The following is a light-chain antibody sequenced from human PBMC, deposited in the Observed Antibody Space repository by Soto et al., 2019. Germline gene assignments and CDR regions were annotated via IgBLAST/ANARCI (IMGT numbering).Light chain of an antibody. Sequence: SYELTQPPSVSVFPGQTARITCSGEALPKQYAYWYQQKPGQAPVLVIYKDSERPSGIPERFSGSSSGTTVTLTISGVQAEDEADYYCQSADSSGIYKVFGTGTKVTVL. J-gene: IGLJ1*01. CDR2: KDS. V-gene: IGLV3-25*02. CDR1: ALPKQY. CDR3: QSADSSGIYKV.